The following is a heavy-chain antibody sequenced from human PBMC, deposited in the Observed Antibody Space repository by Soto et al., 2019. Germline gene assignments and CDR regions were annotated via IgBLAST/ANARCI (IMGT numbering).Heavy chain of an antibody. D-gene: IGHD6-13*01. J-gene: IGHJ6*02. CDR3: GRGPSPRAPAGGTPYYYAMDV. CDR1: GYDFTAYD. V-gene: IGHV1-8*02. CDR2: MNPTNGAT. Sequence: GASVKVSCKASGYDFTAYDINWVRQASGRGLEWMGWMNPTNGATGSARRFQGRVSMTRNTATGTAYLELTSLRSDDSAVYYCGRGPSPRAPAGGTPYYYAMDVWGQGTTVTVSS.